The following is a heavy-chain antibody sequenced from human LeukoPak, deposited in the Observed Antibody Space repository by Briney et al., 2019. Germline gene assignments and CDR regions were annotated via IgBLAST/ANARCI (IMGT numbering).Heavy chain of an antibody. Sequence: PGGSLRLSCAASGFTFSSYGMHWVRQAPGKGLEWVAFIRYDGSNKYYADSVKGRFTISRDNSKNTLYLQMNSLRAEDTAVYYCAKEESSGWYPNHYYYYGMDVWGQGTTVTVSS. CDR3: AKEESSGWYPNHYYYYGMDV. CDR2: IRYDGSNK. V-gene: IGHV3-30*02. J-gene: IGHJ6*02. CDR1: GFTFSSYG. D-gene: IGHD6-19*01.